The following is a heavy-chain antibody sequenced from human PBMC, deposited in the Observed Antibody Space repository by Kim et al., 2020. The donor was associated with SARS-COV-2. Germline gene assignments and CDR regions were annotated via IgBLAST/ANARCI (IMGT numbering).Heavy chain of an antibody. CDR2: IYYSGST. CDR1: GGSISSGGYY. J-gene: IGHJ4*02. D-gene: IGHD2-21*02. V-gene: IGHV4-31*03. Sequence: SETLSLTCTVSGGSISSGGYYWSWIRQHPGKGLEWIGYIYYSGSTYYNPSLKSRVTISVDTSKNQFSLKLSSVTAADTAVYYCARTPAYCGGDCYSSVYYFDYWGQGTLVTVSS. CDR3: ARTPAYCGGDCYSSVYYFDY.